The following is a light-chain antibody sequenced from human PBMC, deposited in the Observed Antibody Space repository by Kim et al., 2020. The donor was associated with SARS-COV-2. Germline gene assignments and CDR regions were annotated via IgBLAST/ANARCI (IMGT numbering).Light chain of an antibody. CDR3: SSYTSSTTYV. CDR1: SSDVGTYNR. Sequence: QSALTQPPSVSGSPGQSVTISCTGTSSDVGTYNRVSWYQQPPGTVPKLIIYEVSNRPSGVPDRFSGSKSGNTASLTISGLQAEDEADYYCSSYTSSTTYVFGTGTKVTVL. CDR2: EVS. J-gene: IGLJ1*01. V-gene: IGLV2-18*02.